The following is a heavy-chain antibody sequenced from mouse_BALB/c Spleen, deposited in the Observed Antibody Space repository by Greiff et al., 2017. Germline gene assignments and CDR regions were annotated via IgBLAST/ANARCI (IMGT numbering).Heavy chain of an antibody. CDR3: ARRGYGSSYWYFDV. CDR1: GDSITSGY. CDR2: ISYSGST. Sequence: DVKLQESGPSLVKPSQTLSLTCSVTGDSITSGYWNWIRKFPGNKLEYMGYISYSGSTYYNPSLKSRISITRDTSKNQYYLQLNSVTTEDTATYYCARRGYGSSYWYFDVWGAGTTVTVSS. D-gene: IGHD1-1*01. J-gene: IGHJ1*01. V-gene: IGHV3-8*02.